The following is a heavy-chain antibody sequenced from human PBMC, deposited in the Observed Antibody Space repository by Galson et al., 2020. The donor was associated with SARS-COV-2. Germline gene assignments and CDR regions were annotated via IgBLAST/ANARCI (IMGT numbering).Heavy chain of an antibody. CDR1: GFTFSSYG. CDR2: IWYDGSNK. D-gene: IGHD4-17*01. J-gene: IGHJ4*02. CDR3: AREGDYGGNSQALDY. Sequence: GESLKISCAASGFTFSSYGMHWVRQAPGKGLEWVAVIWYDGSNKYYADSVKGRFTISRDNSKNTLYLQMNSLRAEDTAVYYCAREGDYGGNSQALDYWGQGTLVTVSS. V-gene: IGHV3-33*01.